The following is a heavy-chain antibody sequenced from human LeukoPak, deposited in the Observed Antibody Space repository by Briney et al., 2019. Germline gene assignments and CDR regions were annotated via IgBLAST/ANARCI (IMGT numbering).Heavy chain of an antibody. CDR2: INWNGGST. Sequence: GGSLRLSCAASGFTFDDYGMSWVRQAPGKGLEWVSGINWNGGSTGYADSVKGRFTISRDNAKNSLYLQMNSLRAEDTALYYCARSGQSRSGGNYYYYMDVWGKGTTVTISS. J-gene: IGHJ6*03. V-gene: IGHV3-20*04. CDR3: ARSGQSRSGGNYYYYMDV. CDR1: GFTFDDYG. D-gene: IGHD3-10*01.